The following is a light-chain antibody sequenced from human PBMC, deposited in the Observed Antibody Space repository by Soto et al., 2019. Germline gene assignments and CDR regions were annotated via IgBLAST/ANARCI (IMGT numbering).Light chain of an antibody. CDR2: GAS. V-gene: IGKV1-6*01. CDR3: LQDINYPWT. Sequence: IQMTQSPSSLSASVGDRVTISCRASQGIGNALGWYQQKPGKSPKVLIYGASNLQSGVPPRFSGSGSGTDFTLAISSLQPEDSATYYCLQDINYPWTFGQGTKVDIK. CDR1: QGIGNA. J-gene: IGKJ1*01.